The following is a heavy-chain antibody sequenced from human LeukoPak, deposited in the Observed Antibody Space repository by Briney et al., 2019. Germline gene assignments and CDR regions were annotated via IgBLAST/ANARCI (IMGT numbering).Heavy chain of an antibody. J-gene: IGHJ4*02. D-gene: IGHD2-2*01. CDR3: ARAGVRSSSTSWDFDY. CDR2: IYSGGST. V-gene: IGHV3-53*01. CDR1: GFTFSSNY. Sequence: GGSLRLSCAASGFTFSSNYMSWVRQAPGKGLEWVSVIYSGGSTYYADSVKGRFTISRDNSKTTLYLQMNSLRAEDTAVYYCARAGVRSSSTSWDFDYWGQGTLVTVSS.